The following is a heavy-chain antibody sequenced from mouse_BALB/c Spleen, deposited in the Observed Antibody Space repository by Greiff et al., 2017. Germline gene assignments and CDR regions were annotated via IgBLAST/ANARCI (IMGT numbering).Heavy chain of an antibody. CDR1: GYTFTSYW. V-gene: IGHV1S127*01. CDR2: IDPSDSYT. Sequence: QVQLQQPGAELVKPGASVKMSCKASGYTFTSYWMHWVKQRPGQGLEWIGTIDPSDSYTSYNQKFKGKATLTVDTSSSTAYMQLSSLTSEDSAVYYCTRSGYYRYDRAMDYWGQGTSVTVSS. D-gene: IGHD2-14*01. CDR3: TRSGYYRYDRAMDY. J-gene: IGHJ4*01.